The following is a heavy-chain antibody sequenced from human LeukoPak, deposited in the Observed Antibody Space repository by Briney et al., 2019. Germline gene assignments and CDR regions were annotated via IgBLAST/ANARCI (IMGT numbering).Heavy chain of an antibody. CDR3: AKVHSSSWYRFDY. CDR1: GFTFSSYA. D-gene: IGHD6-13*01. CDR2: ISGSGGST. J-gene: IGHJ4*02. V-gene: IGHV3-23*01. Sequence: GGSLRLSCAASGFTFSSYAMSWVRQAPGKGLEWVSAISGSGGSTYYADSVKGRFTISRDNSKNSLYLQMNSLRAEDTAVYYCAKVHSSSWYRFDYWGQGTLVTVSS.